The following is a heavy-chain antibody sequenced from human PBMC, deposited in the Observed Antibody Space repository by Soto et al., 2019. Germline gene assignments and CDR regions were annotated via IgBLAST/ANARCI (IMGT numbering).Heavy chain of an antibody. D-gene: IGHD3-3*01. CDR1: GFTFSSYA. V-gene: IGHV3-23*01. Sequence: EVQLLESGGGLVQPGGSLRLSCTASGFTFSSYAMSWVRQAPGKGLEWVSAISGSGGSTYYADSVKGRFTISRDNSKNTLYLQMNSLRAEDTAVYYCAKRWTRGYNSLLIDYWGQGTLVTVSS. CDR3: AKRWTRGYNSLLIDY. J-gene: IGHJ4*02. CDR2: ISGSGGST.